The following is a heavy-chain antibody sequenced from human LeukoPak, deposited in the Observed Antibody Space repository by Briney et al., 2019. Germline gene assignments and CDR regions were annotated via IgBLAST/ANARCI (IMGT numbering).Heavy chain of an antibody. J-gene: IGHJ4*02. CDR3: ARTQYCTNGVCRYYYDSSGSYFDY. V-gene: IGHV4-59*05. CDR1: GGSISSYY. CDR2: IYYSGST. Sequence: SETLSLTCTVSGGSISSYYWSWIRQPPGKGLEWIGSIYYSGSTYYNPSLKSRVTISVDTSKTQFSLKLSSVTAADTAVYYCARTQYCTNGVCRYYYDSSGSYFDYWGQGTLVTVSS. D-gene: IGHD2-8*01.